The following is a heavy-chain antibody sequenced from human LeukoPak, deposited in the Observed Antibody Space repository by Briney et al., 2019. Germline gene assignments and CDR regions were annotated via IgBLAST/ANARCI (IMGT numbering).Heavy chain of an antibody. V-gene: IGHV3-11*04. D-gene: IGHD6-13*01. CDR2: ISSSGSTI. Sequence: GGSLRLSCAASGFTFSDYYMSWIRQAPGKGLEWVSYISSSGSTIYYADSVKGRFTISRDNAKNSLYLQMNSLRAEDTAVYYCARDFSGWGIAAAGTLRGYYFDYWGQGTLVTVSS. CDR1: GFTFSDYY. CDR3: ARDFSGWGIAAAGTLRGYYFDY. J-gene: IGHJ4*02.